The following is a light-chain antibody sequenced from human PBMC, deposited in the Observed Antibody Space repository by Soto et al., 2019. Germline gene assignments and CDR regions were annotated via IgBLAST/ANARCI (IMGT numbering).Light chain of an antibody. Sequence: DIQMTQSPSTLSASVGDRVTITCRASQSIRSWLVWYQQKPGKAPQLLIYDASNLESGVPSRFSGSGSGTDFTPTISSLQPDDFATYYCQQYDSFSKTFGRGTKVEVK. V-gene: IGKV1-5*01. CDR1: QSIRSW. CDR2: DAS. J-gene: IGKJ1*01. CDR3: QQYDSFSKT.